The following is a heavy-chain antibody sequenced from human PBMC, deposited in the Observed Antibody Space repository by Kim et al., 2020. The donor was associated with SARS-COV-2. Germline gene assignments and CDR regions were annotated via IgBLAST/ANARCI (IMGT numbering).Heavy chain of an antibody. CDR1: GFTFGSYW. CDR3: ARQGDSSSWATLGY. Sequence: GGSLRLSCAASGFTFGSYWMYWVRRTPGKGLVWVSRIGGDGRSTAYADSVRGRFTISRDNTKNTLYLQMNSLRGEDTGVYYCARQGDSSSWATLGYWGQGTLVTVSS. V-gene: IGHV3-74*01. CDR2: IGGDGRST. D-gene: IGHD6-13*01. J-gene: IGHJ4*02.